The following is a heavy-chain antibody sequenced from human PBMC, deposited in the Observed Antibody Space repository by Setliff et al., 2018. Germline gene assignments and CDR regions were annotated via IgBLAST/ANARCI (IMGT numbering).Heavy chain of an antibody. J-gene: IGHJ4*02. D-gene: IGHD4-4*01. Sequence: SETLSLTCAVYGGSFSDYWWSWIRQLPGKGLEWIAEIHHSGSTNFHPSLKSRVAISVDTSKNQFSLKLSSVTAADTAVYYCASYRQDVNYWGQGTLVTVSS. CDR1: GGSFSDYW. V-gene: IGHV4-34*01. CDR2: IHHSGST. CDR3: ASYRQDVNY.